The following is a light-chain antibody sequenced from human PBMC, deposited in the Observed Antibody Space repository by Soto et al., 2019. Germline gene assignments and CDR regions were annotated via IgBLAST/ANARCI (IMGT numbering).Light chain of an antibody. CDR1: QGIRGN. CDR2: AAS. Sequence: IQLTQSPCSLSASVGDRVTITCRASQGIRGNLAWYQQKPGKAPKLLVYAASILELGVPPSFSGSGYGTDFTLTISSLQPEDFAAYYCQRLSSYPFTFCPGAKVDI. J-gene: IGKJ3*01. V-gene: IGKV1-9*01. CDR3: QRLSSYPFT.